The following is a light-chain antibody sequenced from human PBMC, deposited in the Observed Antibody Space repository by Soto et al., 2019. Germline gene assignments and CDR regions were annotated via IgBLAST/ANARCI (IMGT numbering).Light chain of an antibody. V-gene: IGKV3-11*01. CDR2: DAS. CDR1: QSVSSY. CDR3: QQRSNWPVT. Sequence: EIVLTQSPATLSLSPGERATLSCRASQSVSSYLAWYQQKPGQAPRLLIYDASKRATGISARFSGSGSGTDFTLAISSLEPEDFAVYYCQQRSNWPVTFGQGTKVEFK. J-gene: IGKJ1*01.